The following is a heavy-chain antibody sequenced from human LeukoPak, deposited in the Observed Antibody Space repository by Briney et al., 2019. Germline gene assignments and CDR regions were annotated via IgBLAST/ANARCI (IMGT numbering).Heavy chain of an antibody. V-gene: IGHV4-39*01. J-gene: IGHJ6*03. D-gene: IGHD1-26*01. CDR3: ARLGATTNYYMDV. Sequence: PSETLSLTCTVSGGSISSSSYYWGWIRQPPGKGLEWIGSIYYSGSTYYNPSLKSRVTISVDTSKNQFSLKLSSVTAADTAVYYCARLGATTNYYMDVWGKGTTVTISS. CDR1: GGSISSSSYY. CDR2: IYYSGST.